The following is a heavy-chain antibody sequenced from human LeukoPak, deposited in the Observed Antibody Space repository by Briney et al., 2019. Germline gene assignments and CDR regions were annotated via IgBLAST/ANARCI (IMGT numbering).Heavy chain of an antibody. CDR3: ARFPKQWPRIGFDY. V-gene: IGHV4-61*08. J-gene: IGHJ4*02. D-gene: IGHD6-19*01. CDR1: GGSISSGGYY. CDR2: IYYSGST. Sequence: PSETLSLTCTVSGGSISSGGYYWSWIRQHPGKGLEWIGYIYYSGSTYYNPSLKSRVTMSVDTSKSQFSLKLSSVTAADTAVYYCARFPKQWPRIGFDYWGQGTLVTVSS.